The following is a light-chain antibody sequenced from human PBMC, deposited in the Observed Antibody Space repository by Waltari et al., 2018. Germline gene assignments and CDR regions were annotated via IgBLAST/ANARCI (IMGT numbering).Light chain of an antibody. CDR3: CSYAGSKFYV. J-gene: IGLJ1*01. CDR1: SSDVGTYNL. CDR2: EVT. V-gene: IGLV2-23*02. Sequence: VSGSPGQSITISCTGTSSDVGTYNLVSWYQQHPGKGPKLMIYEVTKRPSGVSNRFSGSKSGNTASLTISGLQAEDEAEYYCCSYAGSKFYVFGTGTKVTVL.